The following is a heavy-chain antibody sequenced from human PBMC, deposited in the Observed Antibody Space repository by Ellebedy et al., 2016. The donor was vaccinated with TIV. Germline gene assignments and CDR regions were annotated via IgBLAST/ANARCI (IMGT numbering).Heavy chain of an antibody. CDR3: AKDLGFAMDV. D-gene: IGHD7-27*01. J-gene: IGHJ6*02. CDR2: AHNDETYK. Sequence: PGGSLRLSCAASGFTLSSYWMSRVRQAPGKGLEWVAIAHNDETYKFYADSVKGRFTVSRDNSGNTAYLHMSSLRVEDTAVYYCAKDLGFAMDVWGQGTTVTVSS. CDR1: GFTLSSYW. V-gene: IGHV3-30*02.